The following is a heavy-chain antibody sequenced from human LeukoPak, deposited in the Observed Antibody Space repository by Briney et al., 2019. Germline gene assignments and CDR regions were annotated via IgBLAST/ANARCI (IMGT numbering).Heavy chain of an antibody. J-gene: IGHJ4*02. CDR2: IKPDGSEK. Sequence: GGSLRLSCAASGFTFSSYWMSWVRQTPGKGLEWVGNIKPDGSEKYYVDSVKGRFTISRDNAKNSLFLQMSSLRVEDTAIYYCARDYVWGSSESDYWGQGTLVTVSS. CDR1: GFTFSSYW. V-gene: IGHV3-7*01. D-gene: IGHD7-27*01. CDR3: ARDYVWGSSESDY.